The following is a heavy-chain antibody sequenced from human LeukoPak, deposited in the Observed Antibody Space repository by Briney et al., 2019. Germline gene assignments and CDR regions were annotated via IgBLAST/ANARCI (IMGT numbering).Heavy chain of an antibody. Sequence: PSETLSLTCTVSGASVNSNIYYWSWIRQPPGKGLKWIGYIYYSGSTNYHPSLESRVTISISTSKNQFSLNLTTVTAADTAVYYCARFGSSTWYKGAFETWGQGTMVTVAS. CDR2: IYYSGST. J-gene: IGHJ3*02. V-gene: IGHV4-61*01. CDR3: ARFGSSTWYKGAFET. CDR1: GASVNSNIYY. D-gene: IGHD6-13*01.